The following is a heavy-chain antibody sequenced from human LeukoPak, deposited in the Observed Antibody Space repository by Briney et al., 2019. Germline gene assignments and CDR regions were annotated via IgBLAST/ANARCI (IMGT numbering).Heavy chain of an antibody. J-gene: IGHJ4*02. CDR1: GGSISSGGYY. V-gene: IGHV4-30-2*01. CDR3: ARDGISRDGYNF. D-gene: IGHD5-24*01. CDR2: IYHSGST. Sequence: PSETLSLTCTVSGGSISSGGYYWSWIRQPPGKGLEWIGYIYHSGSTYYNPSLKSRVTISVDRSKNQFSLKLSSVTAADTAVYYCARDGISRDGYNFWGQGTLVTVSS.